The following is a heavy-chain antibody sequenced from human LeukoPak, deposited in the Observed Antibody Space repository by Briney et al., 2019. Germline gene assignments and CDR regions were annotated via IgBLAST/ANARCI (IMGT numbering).Heavy chain of an antibody. J-gene: IGHJ4*02. CDR1: GFTVSDYY. Sequence: GGSLRLSCAVSGFTVSDYYMSWVRQAPGKGLEWVSVIYSGGKTYYADSVKGRFTISRDDSKNTLHLQMNSLRAEDTAVYYCARINYYDGSGFYRDYWGQGTLVTVSS. CDR2: IYSGGKT. CDR3: ARINYYDGSGFYRDY. D-gene: IGHD3-22*01. V-gene: IGHV3-53*01.